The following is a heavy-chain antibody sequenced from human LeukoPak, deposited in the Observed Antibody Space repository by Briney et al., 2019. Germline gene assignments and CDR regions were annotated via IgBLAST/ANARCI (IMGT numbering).Heavy chain of an antibody. CDR2: INHSGST. Sequence: SETLSLTCAVYGGSFSGYYWSWIRQPPGKGLEWIGEINHSGSTNYNPSLKSRVTISVDTSKNQFSLKLSSVTAADTAVYYCARASFCTNRVCISNWFDPWGQGTLVTVSS. CDR1: GGSFSGYY. D-gene: IGHD2-8*01. V-gene: IGHV4-34*01. CDR3: ARASFCTNRVCISNWFDP. J-gene: IGHJ5*02.